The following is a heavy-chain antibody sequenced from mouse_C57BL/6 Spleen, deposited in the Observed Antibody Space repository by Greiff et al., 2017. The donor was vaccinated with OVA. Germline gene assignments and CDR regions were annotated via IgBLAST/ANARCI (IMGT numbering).Heavy chain of an antibody. CDR1: GYTFTSYW. CDR3: TKAITTVVARYFDY. D-gene: IGHD1-1*01. V-gene: IGHV1-5*01. CDR2: IYPGNSDT. J-gene: IGHJ2*01. Sequence: VQLKESGTVLARPGASVKMSCKTSGYTFTSYWMHWVKQRPGQGLEWIGAIYPGNSDTSYNQKFKGKAKLTAVTSASTAYMELSSLTNEDSAVYYCTKAITTVVARYFDYWGQGTTLTVSS.